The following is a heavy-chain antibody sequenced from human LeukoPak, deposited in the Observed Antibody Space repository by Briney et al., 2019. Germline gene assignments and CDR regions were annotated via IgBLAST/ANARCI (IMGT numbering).Heavy chain of an antibody. V-gene: IGHV4-59*01. CDR3: ARARGMTTVSDYYYYGMDV. D-gene: IGHD4-11*01. J-gene: IGHJ6*02. CDR2: IYYGGST. CDR1: GGSISSYY. Sequence: PSETLSLTCTVSGGSISSYYWSWVRQPPGKGLEWVGYIYYGGSTNYNPSLKSRVTISVDTSKNQFSLKLSSVTAADTAVYYCARARGMTTVSDYYYYGMDVWGQGTTVTVSS.